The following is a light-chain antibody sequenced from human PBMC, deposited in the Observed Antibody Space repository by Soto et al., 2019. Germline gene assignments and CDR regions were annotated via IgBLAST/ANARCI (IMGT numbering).Light chain of an antibody. CDR1: QRVSNNY. Sequence: EIVLTQSPGTLSLSPGERATLSCRASQRVSNNYLAWYQQKPGQAPRLLVYGASTTATGIPDRFSGSGSGTDFTLTISRLEPEDFAVYYCQQYVSSLPTFAPGTKVDI. V-gene: IGKV3-20*01. J-gene: IGKJ3*01. CDR2: GAS. CDR3: QQYVSSLPT.